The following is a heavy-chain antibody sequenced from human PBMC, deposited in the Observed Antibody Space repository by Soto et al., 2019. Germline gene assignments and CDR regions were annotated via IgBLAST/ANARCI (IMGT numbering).Heavy chain of an antibody. CDR2: ISYDGSNK. CDR3: AKDREAIQLWLEFDY. D-gene: IGHD5-18*01. CDR1: GFTFSSYG. V-gene: IGHV3-30*18. J-gene: IGHJ4*02. Sequence: GGSLRLSCAASGFTFSSYGMHWVRQAPGKGLEWVAVISYDGSNKYYADSVKGRFTISRDNSKNTLYLQMNSLRAEDTAVYYCAKDREAIQLWLEFDYWGQGTLVTVSS.